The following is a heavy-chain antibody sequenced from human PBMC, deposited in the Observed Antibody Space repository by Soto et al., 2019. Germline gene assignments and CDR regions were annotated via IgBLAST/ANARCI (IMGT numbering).Heavy chain of an antibody. V-gene: IGHV4-39*01. J-gene: IGHJ4*02. CDR2: IYYSGST. Sequence: LLESGPGLVKPSETLSLTCTVSGGSISSSSYYWGWIRQPPGKGLEWIGSIYYSGSTFYNPSLKSRVTISVDTSKNQFSLKLSSVTAADTAVYYCATFYGDYVSYWGQGTLVTVSS. CDR3: ATFYGDYVSY. CDR1: GGSISSSSYY. D-gene: IGHD4-17*01.